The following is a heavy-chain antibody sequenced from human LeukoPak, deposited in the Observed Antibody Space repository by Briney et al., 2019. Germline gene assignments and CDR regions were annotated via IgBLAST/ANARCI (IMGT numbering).Heavy chain of an antibody. V-gene: IGHV3-48*03. CDR3: ARVNGDWDYYYYYGMDV. CDR1: GFTFSSYE. D-gene: IGHD4-17*01. CDR2: ISSSGSTI. Sequence: GGSLRLSCAASGFTFSSYEMNWVRQAPGKGLEWVSYISSSGSTIYYAGSVKGRFTISRDNAKNSLYLQMNSLRAEDTAVYYCARVNGDWDYYYYYGMDVWGQGTTVTVSS. J-gene: IGHJ6*02.